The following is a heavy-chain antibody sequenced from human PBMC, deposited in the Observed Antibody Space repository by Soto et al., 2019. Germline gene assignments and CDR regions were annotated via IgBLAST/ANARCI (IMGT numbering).Heavy chain of an antibody. J-gene: IGHJ4*02. V-gene: IGHV4-59*01. CDR1: NGSISGYY. CDR3: ARVGLGIGNHFDS. Sequence: PSETLSLTCTVSNGSISGYYWTWIRQPPGKGLEWIGYIYYSGIARYNPSLESRVTLSVDASKNQLSLRLNSVTAADTAVYHCARVGLGIGNHFDSWGQGTLVTVSS. D-gene: IGHD6-19*01. CDR2: IYYSGIA.